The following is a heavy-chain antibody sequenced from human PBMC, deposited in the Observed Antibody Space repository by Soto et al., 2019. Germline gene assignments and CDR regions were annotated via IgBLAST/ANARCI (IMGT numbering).Heavy chain of an antibody. CDR2: ISSSSSTI. CDR1: VFTFRVYA. CDR3: ARDLNLGSFAY. J-gene: IGHJ4*02. V-gene: IGHV3-48*01. Sequence: GGPLRLSCAASVFTFRVYAMLWVRQAPGKGLEWVSYISSSSSTIYHADSVKGRVTNSRDNAKNSLYLQMNSLRAEDTAVYYCARDLNLGSFAYRRQGTLVTVSS.